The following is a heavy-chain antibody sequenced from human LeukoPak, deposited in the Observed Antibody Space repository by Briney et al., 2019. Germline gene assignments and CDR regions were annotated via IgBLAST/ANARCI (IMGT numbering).Heavy chain of an antibody. Sequence: PSETLSLTCAVYGGSFSGYYWSWIRQPPGKGLEWIGEINHSGSTNYNPSLKSRVTISVDTSKNQFSLKLSSVTAADTAVYYCARGFTIFGVVINLDYWGQGTLSPSPQ. CDR3: ARGFTIFGVVINLDY. CDR1: GGSFSGYY. D-gene: IGHD3-3*01. J-gene: IGHJ4*02. V-gene: IGHV4-34*01. CDR2: INHSGST.